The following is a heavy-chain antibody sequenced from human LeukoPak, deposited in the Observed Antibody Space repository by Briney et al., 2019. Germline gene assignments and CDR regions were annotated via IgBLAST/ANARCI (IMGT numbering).Heavy chain of an antibody. CDR3: AKDLTTRYYGSGSHDY. V-gene: IGHV3-30*02. J-gene: IGHJ4*02. D-gene: IGHD3-10*01. CDR2: IRYDGSNK. Sequence: GSLRLSCAASGFTFSSYGMHWVRQAPGKGLEWVAFIRYDGSNKYYADSVKGRFTISRDNSKNTLYLQMNSLRAEDTAVYYCAKDLTTRYYGSGSHDYWGQGTLVTVSS. CDR1: GFTFSSYG.